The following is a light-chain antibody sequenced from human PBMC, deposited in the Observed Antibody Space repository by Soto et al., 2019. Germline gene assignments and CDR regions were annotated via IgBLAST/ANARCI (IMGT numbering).Light chain of an antibody. V-gene: IGKV4-1*01. CDR2: WAS. J-gene: IGKJ1*01. CDR1: QSVLYSSNNKNY. Sequence: DIVMTQSPDSLAVSLGERATTNCKSSQSVLYSSNNKNYLTWYQQKPGQPPKLLIYWASTRESGVPDRFRGSGSGTDFTLTISSLQAEDVAVYYCQQYYSTPPWTFGQGTKVEIK. CDR3: QQYYSTPPWT.